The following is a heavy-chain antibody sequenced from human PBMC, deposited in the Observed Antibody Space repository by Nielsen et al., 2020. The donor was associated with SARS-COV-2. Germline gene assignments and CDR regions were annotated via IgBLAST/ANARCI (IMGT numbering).Heavy chain of an antibody. CDR2: VSHSGSI. V-gene: IGHV4-4*02. CDR3: ARLRGLGDEGAPTVNDAFDV. Sequence: SETLSLTCAVSGGSVSSNDWWTWVRQSPGKGLEWIGEVSHSGSINYNPSLGSRLAISVDTSTNQSSLKLNSVTAADTAVYYCARLRGLGDEGAPTVNDAFDVWGQGTVVTVSP. D-gene: IGHD1-1*01. J-gene: IGHJ3*01. CDR1: GGSVSSNDW.